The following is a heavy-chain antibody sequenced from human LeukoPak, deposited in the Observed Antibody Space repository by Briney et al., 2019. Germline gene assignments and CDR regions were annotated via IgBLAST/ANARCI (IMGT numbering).Heavy chain of an antibody. CDR2: ISGDGTRT. D-gene: IGHD3-16*01. J-gene: IGHJ6*02. CDR3: ARPSMLNYYYYGMDV. Sequence: XVRQAPXXXXEWXSAISGDGTRTYYADSVKGRFTISRDNSKNTLYLQMNSLRAEDTAVYYCARPSMLNYYYYGMDVWGQGTTVTVSS. V-gene: IGHV3-23*01.